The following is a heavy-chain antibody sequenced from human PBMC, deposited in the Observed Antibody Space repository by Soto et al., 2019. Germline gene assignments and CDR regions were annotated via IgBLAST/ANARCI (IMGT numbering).Heavy chain of an antibody. Sequence: EVQLVESGGGLVKPGGSLRLSCAASGFTFSNAWMNWVRQAPGKGLEWVGRIKSKTDGGTTDYAAPVKGRFTISRDDSKNTLYLQMNSLKTEDTAVYYCTTSKPYYDFWSGLPTMYYYYGMDVWGQGTTVTVSS. V-gene: IGHV3-15*07. CDR3: TTSKPYYDFWSGLPTMYYYYGMDV. J-gene: IGHJ6*02. D-gene: IGHD3-3*01. CDR1: GFTFSNAW. CDR2: IKSKTDGGTT.